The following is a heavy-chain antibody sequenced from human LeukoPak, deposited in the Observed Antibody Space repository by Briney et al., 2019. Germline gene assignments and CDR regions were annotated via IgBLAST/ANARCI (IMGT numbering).Heavy chain of an antibody. D-gene: IGHD6-19*01. CDR1: GFTFSSYG. J-gene: IGHJ4*02. CDR3: ESSGWYEQFDY. V-gene: IGHV3-30*03. CDR2: ISYDGSNK. Sequence: GGSLRLSCAASGFTFSSYGMHWVRQAPGKGLEWVAVISYDGSNKYYADSVKGRFTISRDNSKNTLYLQVNSLRAEDTAVYYCESSGWYEQFDYWGQGTLVTVSS.